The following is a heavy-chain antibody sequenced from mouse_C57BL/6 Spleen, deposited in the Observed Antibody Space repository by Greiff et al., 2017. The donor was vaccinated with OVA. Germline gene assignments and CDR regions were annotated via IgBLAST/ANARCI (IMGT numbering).Heavy chain of an antibody. D-gene: IGHD1-1*02. J-gene: IGHJ2*01. Sequence: QVQLKESGAELARPGASVKMSCKASGYTFTSYTMHWVKQRPGQGLEWIGYINPSSGYTKYNQKFEDKATLTADKSSSTAYMQLSSLTSEDSAVYYCARTGTFDYWGQGTTLTVSS. CDR3: ARTGTFDY. CDR1: GYTFTSYT. CDR2: INPSSGYT. V-gene: IGHV1-4*01.